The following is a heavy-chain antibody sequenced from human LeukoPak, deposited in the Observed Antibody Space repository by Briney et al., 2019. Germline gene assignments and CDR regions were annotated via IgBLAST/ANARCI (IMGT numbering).Heavy chain of an antibody. CDR3: ARVNYYDSSGYYQELSDY. V-gene: IGHV1-2*02. D-gene: IGHD3-22*01. CDR2: INPNSGGT. Sequence: ASVKVSCKVSGYTLTELSMHWVRQAPGKGLEWMGWINPNSGGTNYAQKFQGRVTMTRDTSISTAYMELSRLRSDDTAVYYCARVNYYDSSGYYQELSDYWGQGTLVTVSS. J-gene: IGHJ4*02. CDR1: GYTLTELS.